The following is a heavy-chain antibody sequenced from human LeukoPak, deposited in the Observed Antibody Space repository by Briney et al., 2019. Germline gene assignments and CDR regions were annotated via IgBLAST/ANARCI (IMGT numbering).Heavy chain of an antibody. CDR2: INSDGSST. J-gene: IGHJ4*02. V-gene: IGHV3-74*01. CDR3: VKDNGQGGFDY. Sequence: GGSLRLSCAASGFTFSSYWMHWVRQAPGKGLVWVSRINSDGSSTSYADSVKGRFTISRDNSKSTLYLQMSSLRPEDTAIYYCVKDNGQGGFDYWGQGTLVIVSS. CDR1: GFTFSSYW. D-gene: IGHD2-15*01.